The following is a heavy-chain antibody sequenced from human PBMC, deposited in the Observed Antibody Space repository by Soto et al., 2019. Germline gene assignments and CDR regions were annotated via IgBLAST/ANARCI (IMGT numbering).Heavy chain of an antibody. CDR1: GYSFTSYW. J-gene: IGHJ6*02. Sequence: GESLKISCRGSGYSFTSYWIGWVRQMPGKSLEWMGIIYPGESDTRYSPSFQGQVTISADKSISTAYLQWSSLKASDTAMYYCARLPDYYCGSGSYYNRYYGMDVWGQGTTVTVSS. CDR3: ARLPDYYCGSGSYYNRYYGMDV. CDR2: IYPGESDT. V-gene: IGHV5-51*01. D-gene: IGHD3-10*01.